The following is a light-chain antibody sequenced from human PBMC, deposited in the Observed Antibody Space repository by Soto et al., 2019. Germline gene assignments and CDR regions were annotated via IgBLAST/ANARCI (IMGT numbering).Light chain of an antibody. CDR2: GAF. Sequence: EIVMTQSPATVSGSPLEIATLSFMASQSINSDLAWYLQKPGQAPRLLIYGAFTRATCIPASFSEDGSVTHFPPISSTLQLLAVLVYYYHQHLEWLALRLGRGTRVDI. V-gene: IGKV3-15*01. CDR3: HQHLEWLALR. CDR1: QSINSD. J-gene: IGKJ5*01.